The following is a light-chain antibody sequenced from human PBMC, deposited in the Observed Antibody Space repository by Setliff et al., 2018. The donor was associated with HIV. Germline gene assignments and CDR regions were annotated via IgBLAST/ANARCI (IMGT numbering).Light chain of an antibody. V-gene: IGLV2-23*02. Sequence: QSALTQPASVSGSPGQSITISCTGTSSDVGAYNYVSWYQQHPGTAPKLIIYDVTKRPSGVSNRFSGSKSVNTASLTISGLQAEDEADYYCCSYAGSSTVVFGGGTKVTVL. CDR1: SSDVGAYNY. CDR2: DVT. CDR3: CSYAGSSTVV. J-gene: IGLJ2*01.